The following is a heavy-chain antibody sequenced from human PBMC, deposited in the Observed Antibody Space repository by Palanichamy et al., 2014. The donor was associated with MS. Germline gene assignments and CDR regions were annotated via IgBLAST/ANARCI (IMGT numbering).Heavy chain of an antibody. J-gene: IGHJ4*02. CDR2: ISNDGRTK. CDR3: AKPWGQLCSGGSCYLGY. CDR1: GFTFSSYG. D-gene: IGHD2-15*01. V-gene: IGHV3-30*18. Sequence: QVQLVESGGGVVQPGGSLRLSCAASGFTFSSYGMHWVRQAPGKGLEWVAVISNDGRTKYYADSVKGRFTISRDNSKNTLYLQMNSLRAEDTAVYYCAKPWGQLCSGGSCYLGYWGQGILVTVSS.